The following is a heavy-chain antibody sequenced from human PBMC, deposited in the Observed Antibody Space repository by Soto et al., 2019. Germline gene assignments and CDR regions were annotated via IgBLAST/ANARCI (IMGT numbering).Heavy chain of an antibody. Sequence: GGSLRLSCAASGVTFSSYSMNWVSQAPGKGLEWVSSISSSGSYIYYADSVKGRFTISRDNAKNSLYLQMNSLRAEDTAVYYCARGARGLYFDYWGQGALVTVSS. V-gene: IGHV3-21*01. CDR1: GVTFSSYS. CDR2: ISSSGSYI. D-gene: IGHD3-16*01. CDR3: ARGARGLYFDY. J-gene: IGHJ4*02.